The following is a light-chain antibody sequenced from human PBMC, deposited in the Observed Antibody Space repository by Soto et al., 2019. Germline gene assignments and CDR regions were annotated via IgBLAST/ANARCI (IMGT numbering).Light chain of an antibody. CDR2: DAS. V-gene: IGKV3-11*01. CDR1: QSVSSY. Sequence: EIVLTQSPATLSLSPGERATLSCRASQSVSSYLAWYQQKPGQAPRLLIYDASNRATGSPARLRGSGSGTDFTLTISSLEPEDVAVYYCQQRSNWPITFGQGTRLEIK. J-gene: IGKJ5*01. CDR3: QQRSNWPIT.